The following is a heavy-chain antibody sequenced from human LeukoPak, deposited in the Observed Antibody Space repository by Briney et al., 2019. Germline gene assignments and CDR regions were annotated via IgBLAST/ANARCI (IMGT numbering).Heavy chain of an antibody. Sequence: SETLSLTCAVSGYSISSGYYWGWIRQPPGKGLEWIGSIYHSGSTYYNPSLKSRVTISVDTSKNQFSLKLSSVTAADTAVYYCARQFEQWLVPGEFGYWGQGTLVTVSS. CDR3: ARQFEQWLVPGEFGY. D-gene: IGHD6-19*01. J-gene: IGHJ4*02. CDR1: GYSISSGYY. V-gene: IGHV4-38-2*01. CDR2: IYHSGST.